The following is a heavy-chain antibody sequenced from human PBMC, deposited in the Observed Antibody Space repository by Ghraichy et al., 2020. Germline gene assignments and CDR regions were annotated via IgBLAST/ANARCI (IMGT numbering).Heavy chain of an antibody. CDR2: IYYSGST. CDR1: GGSISSSSYY. CDR3: ARQLGEYQPNWFDP. Sequence: SETLSLTCTVSGGSISSSSYYWGWIRQPPRKGLEWIGSIYYSGSTYYNPSLKSRVTISVDTSKNQFSLKLSSVTAADTAVYYCARQLGEYQPNWFDPWGQGTLVTVSS. D-gene: IGHD3-16*01. J-gene: IGHJ5*02. V-gene: IGHV4-39*01.